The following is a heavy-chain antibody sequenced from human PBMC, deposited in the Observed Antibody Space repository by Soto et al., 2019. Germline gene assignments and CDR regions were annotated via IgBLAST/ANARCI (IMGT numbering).Heavy chain of an antibody. V-gene: IGHV1-69*13. J-gene: IGHJ4*02. D-gene: IGHD5-12*01. CDR3: ARVNSGYDSVHFDY. CDR2: IIPIFGTA. Sequence: ASVKVSCKASGGTFSSYAISWVRQAPGQGLEWMGGIIPIFGTANYAQKFQGRATITADESTSTAYMELSSLRSEDTAVYYCARVNSGYDSVHFDYWGQGTLVTVSS. CDR1: GGTFSSYA.